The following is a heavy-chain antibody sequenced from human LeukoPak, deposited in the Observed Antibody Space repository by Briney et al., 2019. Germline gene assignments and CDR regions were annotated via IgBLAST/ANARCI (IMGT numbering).Heavy chain of an antibody. CDR3: ARGAQLWGGEFDY. D-gene: IGHD5-18*01. J-gene: IGHJ4*02. Sequence: GASVKVSCKASGYTFTGYYMRWVRQAPGQGLEWMGWINPNSGGTNYAQKFQGWVTMTRDTSISTAYMELSRLRSDDTAVYYCARGAQLWGGEFDYWGQGTLVTVSS. V-gene: IGHV1-2*04. CDR1: GYTFTGYY. CDR2: INPNSGGT.